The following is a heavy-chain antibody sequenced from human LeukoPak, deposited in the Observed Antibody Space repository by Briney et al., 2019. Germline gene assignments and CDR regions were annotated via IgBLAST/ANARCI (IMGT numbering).Heavy chain of an antibody. CDR2: IYGLGGST. Sequence: GGSLRLSCAASGFPFRNYAISWVRQAPGKGLEGVSVIYGLGGSTYYADSVKGRFAISRDNSKSTLWLQMNSLRADDTAIHYCARDVEARISAAGTFDYWGQGSLVTVSS. CDR3: ARDVEARISAAGTFDY. D-gene: IGHD6-13*01. V-gene: IGHV3-23*01. CDR1: GFPFRNYA. J-gene: IGHJ4*02.